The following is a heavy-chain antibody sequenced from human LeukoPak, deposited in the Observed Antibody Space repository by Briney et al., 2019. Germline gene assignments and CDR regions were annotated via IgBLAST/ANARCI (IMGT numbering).Heavy chain of an antibody. V-gene: IGHV4-39*02. CDR1: GGSISSSSYY. J-gene: IGHJ4*02. D-gene: IGHD4-11*01. CDR2: IYYSGST. Sequence: PSETLSLTCTVSGGSISSSSYYWGWIRQPPGKGLEWIGSIYYSGSTYYNPSLKSRVTISVDTSKNQFSLKLRSVTAADTAIYYCVRDDYNNDGDVRGQGILVTVSS. CDR3: VRDDYNNDGDV.